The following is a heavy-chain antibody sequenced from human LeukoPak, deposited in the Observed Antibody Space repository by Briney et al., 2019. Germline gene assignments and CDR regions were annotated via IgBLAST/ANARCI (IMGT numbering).Heavy chain of an antibody. CDR3: ARLGAQWLVPDY. CDR1: GGSISSYY. D-gene: IGHD6-19*01. Sequence: PSETLSLTCTVSGGSISSYYWSWIRQPPGKGLEWIGYIYYSGSTNYNPSLKSRVTISVDTSKNQFSLKLSSVTAADTAVYYCARLGAQWLVPDYRGQGTLVTVSS. J-gene: IGHJ4*02. CDR2: IYYSGST. V-gene: IGHV4-59*08.